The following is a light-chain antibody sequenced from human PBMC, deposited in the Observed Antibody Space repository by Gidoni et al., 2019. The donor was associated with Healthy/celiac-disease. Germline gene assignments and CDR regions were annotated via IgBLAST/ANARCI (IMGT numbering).Light chain of an antibody. V-gene: IGKV3-11*01. CDR3: QQRSNWPRT. J-gene: IGKJ1*01. CDR2: DAS. CDR1: QSVSSY. Sequence: EIVLTQSPATLSLSPGERATLSCRASQSVSSYLAWYQQKPGQDPRLLIYDASNRATGIPARFIGSGSGTDFTLTIISLEPEDFAVYYCQQRSNWPRTFGQGTKVEIK.